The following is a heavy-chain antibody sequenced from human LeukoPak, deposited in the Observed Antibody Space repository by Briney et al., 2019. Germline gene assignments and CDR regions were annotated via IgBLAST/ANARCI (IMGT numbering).Heavy chain of an antibody. CDR1: GFTFSSYA. D-gene: IGHD3-10*01. V-gene: IGHV3-30-3*01. CDR2: ISYDGSNK. CDR3: ARGLFGELSTDAFDI. J-gene: IGHJ3*02. Sequence: QPGRSLRLSCAASGFTFSSYAMHWVRQAPGKGLEWAAVISYDGSNKYYADSVKGRFTISRDNSKNTLYLQMNSLRAEDTAVYYCARGLFGELSTDAFDIWGQGTMVTVSS.